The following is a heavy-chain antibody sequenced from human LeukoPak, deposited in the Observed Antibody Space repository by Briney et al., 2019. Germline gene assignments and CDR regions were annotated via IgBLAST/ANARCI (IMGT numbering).Heavy chain of an antibody. Sequence: PGGSLRLSCAASGFTFSSYAMHWVRQAPGKGLEWVAVISYDGSNKYYADSVKGRFTISRDNSKNTLYLQMNSLRAEDTAVYYCAKELSYYYYYGMDVWGQGTTVTVSS. V-gene: IGHV3-30-3*01. CDR1: GFTFSSYA. CDR3: AKELSYYYYYGMDV. D-gene: IGHD3-10*01. CDR2: ISYDGSNK. J-gene: IGHJ6*02.